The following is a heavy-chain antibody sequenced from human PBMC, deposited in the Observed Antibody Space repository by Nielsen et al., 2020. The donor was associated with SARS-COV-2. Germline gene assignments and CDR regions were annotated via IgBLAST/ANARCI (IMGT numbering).Heavy chain of an antibody. Sequence: GGSLRLSCAASGFTFGFYAMSWVRQVPGKGLDWVSAISDSGDNTYYADSVKGRFTISRDNSKNILYLHMNSLRSDDAAVYYCAKEANGWSFDYWGRGTLVTVSS. CDR1: GFTFGFYA. D-gene: IGHD2-15*01. CDR3: AKEANGWSFDY. CDR2: ISDSGDNT. V-gene: IGHV3-23*01. J-gene: IGHJ4*02.